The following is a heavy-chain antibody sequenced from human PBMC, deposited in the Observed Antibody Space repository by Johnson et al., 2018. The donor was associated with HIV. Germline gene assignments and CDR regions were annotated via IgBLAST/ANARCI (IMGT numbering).Heavy chain of an antibody. J-gene: IGHJ3*02. D-gene: IGHD3-16*01. CDR1: GFTFSSYD. Sequence: VQLVESGGGLVQPGGSLRLSCAASGFTFSSYDMHWVRQATGKGLEWVSAICTAGDTYYPGSVKGRFTISRENAKNSLYLQMNSLRAEDTAVYYCARGSWGSHTGDAFDIWCQGTMVTFSS. CDR3: ARGSWGSHTGDAFDI. CDR2: ICTAGDT. V-gene: IGHV3-13*01.